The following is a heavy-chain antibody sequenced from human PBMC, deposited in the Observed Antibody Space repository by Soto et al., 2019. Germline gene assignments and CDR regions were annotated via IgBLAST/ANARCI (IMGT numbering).Heavy chain of an antibody. CDR3: ARAKFRGYYFDY. J-gene: IGHJ4*02. D-gene: IGHD3-10*01. CDR1: GGSISSYY. CDR2: IYYSGST. Sequence: SETLSLTCTVSGGSISSYYWSWIRQPPGKGLEWIGYIYYSGSTNYNPSLKSRVTISVDTSKNQFSLKLSSVTAADTAVYYCARAKFRGYYFDYWGQGTLVTVSS. V-gene: IGHV4-59*01.